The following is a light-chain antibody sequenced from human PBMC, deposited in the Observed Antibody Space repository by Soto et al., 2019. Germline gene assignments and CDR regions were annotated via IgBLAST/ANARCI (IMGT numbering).Light chain of an antibody. CDR3: QQCGISTWP. CDR1: QPVSSNY. J-gene: IGKJ1*01. V-gene: IGKV3-20*01. CDR2: GAS. Sequence: EIVLTQSPGILSLSPGERATLSCRASQPVSSNYLAWYQQKPGQAPRLLIYGASTRATGIPDRFSGSASGTDFTLTISRLEPEDFAVYYCQQCGISTWPFGQGTKVDIK.